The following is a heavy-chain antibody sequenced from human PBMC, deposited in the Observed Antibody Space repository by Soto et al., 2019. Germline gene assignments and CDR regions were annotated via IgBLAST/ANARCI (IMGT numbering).Heavy chain of an antibody. CDR2: IWYDGSYK. CDR3: ARDLGSSGSIDY. CDR1: GFIFSSYG. D-gene: IGHD6-6*01. Sequence: PGGSLRLSCAASGFIFSSYGMHWVRQAPGKGLEWVAVIWYDGSYKYYAESVKGRFTISRDNSKNTLDLQMNSLGAEDTAVYYRARDLGSSGSIDYWGQGTLVTVSS. J-gene: IGHJ4*02. V-gene: IGHV3-33*01.